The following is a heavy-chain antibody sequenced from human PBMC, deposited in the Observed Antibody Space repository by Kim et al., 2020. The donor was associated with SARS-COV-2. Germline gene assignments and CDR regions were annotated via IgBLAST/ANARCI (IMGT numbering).Heavy chain of an antibody. J-gene: IGHJ4*02. CDR3: ASRQYSGYELFDY. D-gene: IGHD5-12*01. Sequence: YAQKFQGRVTMTRNTSISTAYMELSSLRSEDTAVYYCASRQYSGYELFDYWGQGTLVTVSS. V-gene: IGHV1-8*01.